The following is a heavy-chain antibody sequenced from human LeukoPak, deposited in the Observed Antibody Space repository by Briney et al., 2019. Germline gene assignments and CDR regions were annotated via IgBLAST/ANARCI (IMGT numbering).Heavy chain of an antibody. CDR2: ITGSGFTT. D-gene: IGHD5-18*01. V-gene: IGHV3-48*03. CDR3: ARVDYSYGYFDY. J-gene: IGHJ4*02. Sequence: PGGSLRLSCAASGFTFSNYEMNWVRQAPGKGLEWVSYITGSGFTTYSADSVRGRFGISRDNSKNTLYLQMNSLRAEDTAVYYCARVDYSYGYFDYWGQGTLVTVSS. CDR1: GFTFSNYE.